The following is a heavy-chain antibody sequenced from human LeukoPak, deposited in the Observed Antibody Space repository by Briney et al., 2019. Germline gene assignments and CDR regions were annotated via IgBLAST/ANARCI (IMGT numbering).Heavy chain of an antibody. CDR2: IYYSGST. V-gene: IGHV4-59*01. J-gene: IGHJ5*02. CDR3: ARGPPTWFDP. Sequence: SETLSLTCTVSGGSISSYYWSWIRQPPGKGLEWIGYIYYSGSTNYNPSLKSRVTISVDTSKNQFSLKLSSVTAADTAVYYCARGPPTWFDPWGQGTLVTVSS. CDR1: GGSISSYY.